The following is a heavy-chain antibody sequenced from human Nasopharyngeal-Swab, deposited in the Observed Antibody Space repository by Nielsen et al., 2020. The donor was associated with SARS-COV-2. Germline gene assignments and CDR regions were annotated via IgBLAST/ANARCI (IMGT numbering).Heavy chain of an antibody. V-gene: IGHV3-7*01. J-gene: IGHJ6*02. D-gene: IGHD6-13*01. Sequence: GESLKISCAASGFTFSDSAIHWVRQAPGKGLEWVANIKQDGSENYYVDSVKGRFTIPRDNAKNSLYLQMNSLRAEDTAVYYCARDQIAAAGNYYYYGMDVWGQGTTVTVSS. CDR3: ARDQIAAAGNYYYYGMDV. CDR1: GFTFSDSA. CDR2: IKQDGSEN.